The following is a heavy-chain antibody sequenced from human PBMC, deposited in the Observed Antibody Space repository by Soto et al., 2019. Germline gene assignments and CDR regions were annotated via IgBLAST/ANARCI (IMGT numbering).Heavy chain of an antibody. CDR1: GGTFSSYA. J-gene: IGHJ6*02. CDR3: ASTLSGYSHAEGV. V-gene: IGHV1-69*01. CDR2: IIPIFGTA. Sequence: VKVSCKASGGTFSSYAISWVRQAPGQGLEWMGGIIPIFGTANYAQKFQGRVTITADESTSTAYMELSSLRSEDTAVYYCASTLSGYSHAEGVWGQGTTVTVSS. D-gene: IGHD5-12*01.